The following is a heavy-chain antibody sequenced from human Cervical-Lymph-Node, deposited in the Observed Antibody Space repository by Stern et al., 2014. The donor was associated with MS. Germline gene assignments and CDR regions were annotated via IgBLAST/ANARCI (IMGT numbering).Heavy chain of an antibody. Sequence: QVQLVPSGAEVKKPGASVKVSCQASGYTFTSYAMHWVRQAPGQKLEWMGWNNAGNGNTKYSQKFQGRVTITRDTSASTAYMELSSLRSEDTAVYYCARARGAAVAGRRYNWFDPWGQGTLVTVSS. D-gene: IGHD6-19*01. CDR1: GYTFTSYA. CDR2: NNAGNGNT. CDR3: ARARGAAVAGRRYNWFDP. V-gene: IGHV1-3*01. J-gene: IGHJ5*02.